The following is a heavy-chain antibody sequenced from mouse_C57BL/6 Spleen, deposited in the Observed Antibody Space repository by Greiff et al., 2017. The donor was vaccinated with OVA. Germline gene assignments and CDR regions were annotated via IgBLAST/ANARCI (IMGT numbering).Heavy chain of an antibody. J-gene: IGHJ4*01. V-gene: IGHV5-16*01. D-gene: IGHD2-4*01. Sequence: EVQRVESEGGLVQPGSSMKLSCTASGFTFSDYYMAWVRQVPEKGLEWVANINYDGSSTYYLDSLKSRFIISRDNAKNILYLQMSSLKSEDTATYYCARFYDYDGAMDYWGQGTSVTVSS. CDR2: INYDGSST. CDR3: ARFYDYDGAMDY. CDR1: GFTFSDYY.